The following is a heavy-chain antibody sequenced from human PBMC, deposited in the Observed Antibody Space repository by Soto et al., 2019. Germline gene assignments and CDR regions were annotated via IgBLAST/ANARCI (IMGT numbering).Heavy chain of an antibody. V-gene: IGHV4-34*01. CDR3: AGLVVVAATTNYYYYYGMDV. CDR2: INHSGST. CDR1: GGSSSGYY. J-gene: IGHJ6*02. D-gene: IGHD2-15*01. Sequence: SETLSLTCAVYGGSSSGYYWSWIRQPPGKGLEWIGEINHSGSTNYNPSLKSRVTISVDTSKNQFSLKLSSVTAADTAVYYCAGLVVVAATTNYYYYYGMDVWGQGTTVTVSS.